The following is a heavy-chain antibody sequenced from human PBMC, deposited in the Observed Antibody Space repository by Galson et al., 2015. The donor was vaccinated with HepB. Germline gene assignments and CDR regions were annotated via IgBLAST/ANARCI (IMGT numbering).Heavy chain of an antibody. CDR3: AKPKTAMQLYEAFDI. CDR1: GFTFSSYG. Sequence: SLRLSCAASGFTFSSYGMHWVRQAPGKGLEWVAFISYDGSNKYYAESVKGRFTISRDNSKNTLYLQMSSLRAEDTAVYYCAKPKTAMQLYEAFDIWGQGTMVTVSS. D-gene: IGHD2-2*01. V-gene: IGHV3-30*18. J-gene: IGHJ3*02. CDR2: ISYDGSNK.